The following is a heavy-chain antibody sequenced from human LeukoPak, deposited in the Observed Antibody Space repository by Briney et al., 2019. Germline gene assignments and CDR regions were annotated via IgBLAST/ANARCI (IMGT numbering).Heavy chain of an antibody. CDR2: IKDGGTTT. J-gene: IGHJ4*02. CDR3: TTIRPGY. D-gene: IGHD1-26*01. Sequence: PRGSLRLSCAASGFPLSTYWIHWVRQVPGKGLVWVARIKDGGTTTDYADSVKGRFTISRDDAKNTLYLHMNSLRVEDTAVYYCTTIRPGYWGQGTLVTVSP. V-gene: IGHV3-74*01. CDR1: GFPLSTYW.